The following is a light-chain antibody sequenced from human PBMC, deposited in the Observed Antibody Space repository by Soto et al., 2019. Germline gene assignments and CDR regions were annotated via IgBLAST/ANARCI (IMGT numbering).Light chain of an antibody. J-gene: IGLJ1*01. Sequence: QSVLTQSPSVSAAPGQKVTISCSGSSSNIGNNYVSWYQQLPGTAPKLLIYDVNNRPSGVSNHFSGSKSGNTASLVISGLQANDEADYYCSSYSTTNILVFGSGTKLTVL. V-gene: IGLV1-51*01. CDR1: SSNIGNNY. CDR3: SSYSTTNILV. CDR2: DVN.